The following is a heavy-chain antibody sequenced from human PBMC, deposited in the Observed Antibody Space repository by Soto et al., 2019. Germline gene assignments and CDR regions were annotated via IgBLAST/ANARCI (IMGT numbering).Heavy chain of an antibody. D-gene: IGHD3-9*01. J-gene: IGHJ4*02. CDR1: GGSISSGGYS. CDR2: IHYSGNT. Sequence: SETLSLTCAVSGGSISSGGYSWSWIRQPPGKGLEWIGNIHYSGNTYYNSSLKSRVTISVDTSKNQFSLKLSSVTAADTAVYYCARHGDDILTGHLFDYWGQGTLVTVSS. V-gene: IGHV4-30-2*03. CDR3: ARHGDDILTGHLFDY.